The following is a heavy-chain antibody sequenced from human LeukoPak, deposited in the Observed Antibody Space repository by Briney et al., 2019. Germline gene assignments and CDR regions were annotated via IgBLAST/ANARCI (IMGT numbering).Heavy chain of an antibody. CDR3: ARGYGSGSYSHFDY. Sequence: SETLSLTCTVSGGSISSYYWSWIRQPPGKGLEWIGYMYYSGSTNYNPSLKSRVTISVDTCKNQFSLKLSSVTAADTAVYYCARGYGSGSYSHFDYWGQGTLVTVSS. D-gene: IGHD3-10*01. CDR2: MYYSGST. V-gene: IGHV4-59*01. CDR1: GGSISSYY. J-gene: IGHJ4*02.